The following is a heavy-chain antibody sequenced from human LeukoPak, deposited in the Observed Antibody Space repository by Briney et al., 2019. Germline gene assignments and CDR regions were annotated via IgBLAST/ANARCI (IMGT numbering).Heavy chain of an antibody. Sequence: SETLSLTCTVSGGSISSYYWSWIRQPPGKGLEWIGYIHYSGSTNYNPSLQSRVTISVDTSRSHFSLKLSSATAADTAVYYCARGERLGPDFWGQGTLVTVSS. CDR3: ARGERLGPDF. J-gene: IGHJ4*02. CDR1: GGSISSYY. D-gene: IGHD1-1*01. CDR2: IHYSGST. V-gene: IGHV4-59*01.